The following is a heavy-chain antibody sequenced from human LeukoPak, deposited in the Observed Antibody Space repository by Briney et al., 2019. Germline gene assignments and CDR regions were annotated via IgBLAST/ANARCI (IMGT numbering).Heavy chain of an antibody. Sequence: GASVKVSCKASGYTFTSYDINWVRQAPGQGLEWMGWISAYNGNTNYAQKLQGRVTMTTDTSTSTAYMELRSLRSDDTAVYYCARVLDTAMENYFDYWGQGTLVTVSS. D-gene: IGHD5-18*01. CDR1: GYTFTSYD. CDR2: ISAYNGNT. CDR3: ARVLDTAMENYFDY. J-gene: IGHJ4*02. V-gene: IGHV1-18*01.